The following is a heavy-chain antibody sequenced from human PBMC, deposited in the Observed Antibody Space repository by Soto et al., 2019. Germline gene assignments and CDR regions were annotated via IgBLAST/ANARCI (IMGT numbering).Heavy chain of an antibody. Sequence: SETLSLTCTVSGGSISSGGYYWSWIRQHPGKGLEWIGYIYYSGSTYYNPSLKSRVTISVDTSKNQFSLKLSSVTAADTAMYYCARDRYDFYFDYWGQGTLVTVSS. CDR3: ARDRYDFYFDY. D-gene: IGHD3-3*01. CDR2: IYYSGST. V-gene: IGHV4-31*03. CDR1: GGSISSGGYY. J-gene: IGHJ4*02.